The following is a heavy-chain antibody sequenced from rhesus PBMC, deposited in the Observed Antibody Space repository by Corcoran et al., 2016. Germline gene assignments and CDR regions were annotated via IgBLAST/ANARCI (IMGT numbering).Heavy chain of an antibody. V-gene: IGHV3S5*01. D-gene: IGHD3-34*01. CDR3: AKDRQSGAALDY. CDR1: GFTFGPYG. J-gene: IGHJ4*01. CDR2: INRSGGQT. Sequence: EVQLVETGVGLVQPGWSLRLSCTASGFTFGPYGMSWVRQAPGKGLEWVSGINRSGGQTYYADAVKGRFTVSRDNSNNTLSLHMTSLRAEDTAVYYCAKDRQSGAALDYWGQGVLVTVSS.